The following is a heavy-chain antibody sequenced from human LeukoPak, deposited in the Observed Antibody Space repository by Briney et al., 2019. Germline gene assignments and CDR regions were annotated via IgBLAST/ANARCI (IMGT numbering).Heavy chain of an antibody. V-gene: IGHV3-23*01. CDR2: ISGSGGST. Sequence: GGSLRLSCAASGFTFSSYAMSWVRQAPGKGLEWVATISGSGGSTYYADSGKGRFTISRDNSKNQLYLKMNSLRAEDTAVYYCAKDPLYDSSGYYYNYWGQGTLVTVSS. D-gene: IGHD3-22*01. CDR3: AKDPLYDSSGYYYNY. J-gene: IGHJ4*02. CDR1: GFTFSSYA.